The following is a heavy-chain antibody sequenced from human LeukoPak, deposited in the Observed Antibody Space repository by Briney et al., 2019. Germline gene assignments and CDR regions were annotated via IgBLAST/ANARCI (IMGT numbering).Heavy chain of an antibody. CDR1: GGSISSSNW. V-gene: IGHV4-4*02. CDR2: IYHSGST. D-gene: IGHD6-25*01. CDR3: AKKRNAAPYYFDC. Sequence: PSETLSLTCAVSGGSISSSNWWSWVRQPPGKGLEWIGEIYHSGSTNYNPSLKSRVTISVDKSKNQFSLKLSSVTAADTAVYYCAKKRNAAPYYFDCWGQGALVTVSS. J-gene: IGHJ4*02.